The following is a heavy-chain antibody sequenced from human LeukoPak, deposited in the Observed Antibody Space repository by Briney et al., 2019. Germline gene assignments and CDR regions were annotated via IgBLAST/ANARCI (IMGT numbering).Heavy chain of an antibody. V-gene: IGHV3-23*01. D-gene: IGHD2-2*01. Sequence: GGSLRLSCAASGFTFSSYAMSWVRQAPGKGLEWVSAISGSGGSTYYADSVKGRFTISRDNSKNTLYLQMNSLRAEDTAVYYCAKDRGAIVVVPAAYYYWGQGTLVTVSS. CDR2: ISGSGGST. CDR1: GFTFSSYA. J-gene: IGHJ4*02. CDR3: AKDRGAIVVVPAAYYY.